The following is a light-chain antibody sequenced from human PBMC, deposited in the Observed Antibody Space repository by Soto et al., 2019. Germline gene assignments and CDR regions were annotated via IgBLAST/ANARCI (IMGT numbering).Light chain of an antibody. J-gene: IGKJ2*01. Sequence: EIVLTQSPATLSLSPGERATLSCRASQSVSSYLAWYQQKPGQVPRLLIYDASNRATGIPARFSGSGSGTDFTLTTSSLEPEDFAVYYCQQRYNWPPMYTFGQGTKLEIK. CDR3: QQRYNWPPMYT. CDR1: QSVSSY. V-gene: IGKV3-11*01. CDR2: DAS.